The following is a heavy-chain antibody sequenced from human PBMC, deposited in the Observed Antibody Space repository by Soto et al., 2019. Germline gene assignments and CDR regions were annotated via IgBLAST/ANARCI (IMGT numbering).Heavy chain of an antibody. D-gene: IGHD2-15*01. CDR3: ARAQSYGGKTSYFDY. V-gene: IGHV3-21*01. CDR1: GFTFSSYS. J-gene: IGHJ4*02. Sequence: EVQLVESGGGLVKPGGSLRLSCAASGFTFSSYSMNWVRQAPGKGLEWVSSISSSSSYIYYADSLKGRFTITRDNAKKSLYLQMNSLRAEDTAVYYCARAQSYGGKTSYFDYWGQGTLVTVSS. CDR2: ISSSSSYI.